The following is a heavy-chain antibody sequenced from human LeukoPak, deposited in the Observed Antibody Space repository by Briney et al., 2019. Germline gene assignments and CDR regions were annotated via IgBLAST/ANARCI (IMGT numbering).Heavy chain of an antibody. CDR2: IIPIFGTT. D-gene: IGHD3-22*01. CDR3: ARDRSVYYDNNHVAFDI. Sequence: SVKVSCKASGGTFINYAFNWVRQAPGQGLEWMGRIIPIFGTTNYAQKFQGRVSMTTDASTSTAYMDLSSLRSEDTAIYYCARDRSVYYDNNHVAFDIWGQGTMVTVSS. CDR1: GGTFINYA. V-gene: IGHV1-69*05. J-gene: IGHJ3*02.